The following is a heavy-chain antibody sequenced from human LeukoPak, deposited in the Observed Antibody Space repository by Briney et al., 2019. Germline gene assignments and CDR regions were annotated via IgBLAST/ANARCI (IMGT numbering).Heavy chain of an antibody. CDR1: GFTVSSNY. V-gene: IGHV3-53*01. Sequence: GGSLRLSCAASGFTVSSNYMSWVRQAPGKGLYWVSVLYSGGSTYYADSVKGRFTVSRDNSKNTLYLQMNSLRAEDTAVYYCARALDTAMANFDYWGQGALVTVSS. CDR3: ARALDTAMANFDY. D-gene: IGHD5-18*01. J-gene: IGHJ4*02. CDR2: LYSGGST.